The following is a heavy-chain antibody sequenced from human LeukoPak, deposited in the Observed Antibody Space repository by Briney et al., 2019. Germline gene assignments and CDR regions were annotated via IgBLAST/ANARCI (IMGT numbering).Heavy chain of an antibody. CDR2: INPNDGDT. V-gene: IGHV1-2*02. CDR1: GYTFTDYN. CDR3: ARANFLYCSSSTCLFDY. Sequence: ASVKVSCKASGYTFTDYNMHWVRQAPGQGFEWMGWINPNDGDTNYAQKFQGRVIMTRDTSISTAHMEVSRLRSDDTAVYYCARANFLYCSSSTCLFDYWGQGTLVTVSS. D-gene: IGHD2-2*01. J-gene: IGHJ4*02.